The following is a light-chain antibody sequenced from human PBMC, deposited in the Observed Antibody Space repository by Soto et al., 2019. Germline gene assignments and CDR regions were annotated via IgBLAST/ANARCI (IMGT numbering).Light chain of an antibody. CDR2: EGS. V-gene: IGLV2-23*01. CDR3: CSYAGSSTLV. J-gene: IGLJ2*01. Sequence: QSALTQPASVSGSPGQSITISCTGTSSDVGSYKFVSWYQQHPGKAPKLMIYEGSKRPSGVSYRFSGSKSGNTASLTISGLQAEEEADYYCCSYAGSSTLVFGGGTKLTVL. CDR1: SSDVGSYKF.